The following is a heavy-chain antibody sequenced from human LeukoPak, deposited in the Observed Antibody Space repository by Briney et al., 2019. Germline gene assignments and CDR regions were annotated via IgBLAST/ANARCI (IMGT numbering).Heavy chain of an antibody. Sequence: GESLKISCKGSGYSFTSYWIGWVRQLPGKGLEWRGIIYPGDSDTRYSPSFQGQVTISADKSISTAYLQWSSLKASDTAMYYCVLKGYSSSWYVDYWGQGTLVTVSS. CDR1: GYSFTSYW. J-gene: IGHJ4*02. D-gene: IGHD6-13*01. CDR3: VLKGYSSSWYVDY. CDR2: IYPGDSDT. V-gene: IGHV5-51*01.